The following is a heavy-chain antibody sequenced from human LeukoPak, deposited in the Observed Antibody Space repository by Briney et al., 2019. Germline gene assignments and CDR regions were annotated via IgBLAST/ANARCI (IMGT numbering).Heavy chain of an antibody. Sequence: PGRSLRLSCAASGFIFSSYGMHWVRQAPGKGLEWVAAISSDGSNKYYADSVKGRFIISRDNSKNTLYLQMNSLRAEDTAVYYCARLQWDLPISWGYFDYWGQGTLVTV. CDR1: GFIFSSYG. V-gene: IGHV3-30*03. J-gene: IGHJ4*02. CDR3: ARLQWDLPISWGYFDY. CDR2: ISSDGSNK. D-gene: IGHD1-26*01.